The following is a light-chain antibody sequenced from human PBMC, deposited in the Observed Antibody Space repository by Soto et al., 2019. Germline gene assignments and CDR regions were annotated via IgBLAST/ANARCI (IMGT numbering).Light chain of an antibody. CDR1: SSNIGKKY. J-gene: IGLJ3*02. V-gene: IGLV1-51*01. CDR3: GTWDNSLGAWV. CDR2: ENN. Sequence: QSVLTQPPSVSAAPGQKVTISCSGSSSNIGKKYVSWYQQVPGTAPKLLIYENNKRPSGIPDRFSGSKSGTSATLGITGLQTGDEADYYCGTWDNSLGAWVFGGGTQLTVL.